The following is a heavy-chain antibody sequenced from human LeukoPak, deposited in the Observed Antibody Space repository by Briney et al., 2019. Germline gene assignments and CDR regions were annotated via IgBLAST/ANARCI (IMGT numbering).Heavy chain of an antibody. CDR1: GFTFSSYS. V-gene: IGHV3-48*01. Sequence: YPGGSLRLSCAASGFTFSSYSMNWVRQAPGKGLEWVSYISSSSSTIYYADSVKGRFTISRDNSKNTLYLQMNSLRAEDTAVYYCANCGKYYYDSSGSHDAFDIWGQGTMVTVSS. D-gene: IGHD3-22*01. J-gene: IGHJ3*02. CDR2: ISSSSSTI. CDR3: ANCGKYYYDSSGSHDAFDI.